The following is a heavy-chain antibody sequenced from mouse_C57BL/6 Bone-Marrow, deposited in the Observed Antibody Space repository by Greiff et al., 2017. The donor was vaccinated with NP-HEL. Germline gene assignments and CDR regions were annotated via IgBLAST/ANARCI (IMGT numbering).Heavy chain of an antibody. J-gene: IGHJ4*01. Sequence: QVQLKESGAELVRPGTSVKMSCKASGYTFTNYWIGWAKQRPGHGLEWIGDIYPGGGYTNYNEKFKGKATLTADKSSSTAYMQFSSLTSEDSAIYYCARRWLLGGMDYWGQGTSVTVSS. CDR2: IYPGGGYT. D-gene: IGHD2-3*01. V-gene: IGHV1-63*01. CDR3: ARRWLLGGMDY. CDR1: GYTFTNYW.